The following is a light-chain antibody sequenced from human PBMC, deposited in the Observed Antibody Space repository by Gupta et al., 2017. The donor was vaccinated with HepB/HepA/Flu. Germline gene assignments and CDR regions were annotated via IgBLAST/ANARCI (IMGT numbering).Light chain of an antibody. Sequence: EIVLTQSPATLSLSPGERATLSCRASQSVSSYLAWYQQKPGQAPRLLIYDASNRATGSPARFSGSGSGTDFTLTISSLEPEDFAVYYCQQRSNWPPRFTFGPGTKVDIK. CDR2: DAS. V-gene: IGKV3-11*01. CDR3: QQRSNWPPRFT. J-gene: IGKJ3*01. CDR1: QSVSSY.